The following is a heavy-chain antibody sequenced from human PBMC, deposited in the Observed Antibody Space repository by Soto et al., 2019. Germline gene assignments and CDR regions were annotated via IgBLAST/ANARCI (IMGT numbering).Heavy chain of an antibody. D-gene: IGHD1-1*01. Sequence: QVQLVQSGAEVKKPGSSVKVSCKASGGTFSSYAISWVRQAPGQGLEWMGGIIPIFGTANYAQKFQGRVTITADESTSTAYMELSSSRSEDTAVYYRARGISRWNYFYYYGMDVWGQGTTVTVSS. CDR3: ARGISRWNYFYYYGMDV. CDR2: IIPIFGTA. J-gene: IGHJ6*02. V-gene: IGHV1-69*01. CDR1: GGTFSSYA.